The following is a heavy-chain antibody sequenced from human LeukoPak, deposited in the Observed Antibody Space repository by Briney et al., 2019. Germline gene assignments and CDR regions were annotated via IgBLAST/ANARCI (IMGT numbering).Heavy chain of an antibody. CDR2: ISSSSI. D-gene: IGHD6-19*01. J-gene: IGHJ4*02. CDR3: ARVGSKWLVNDY. V-gene: IGHV3-48*02. CDR1: GFTFSSYA. Sequence: GGSLRLSCAASGFTFSSYAMSWVRQAPGKGLEWVSYISSSSISYADSVKGRFTISRDNAKKSLYLQMNSLRDEDTAVYYCARVGSKWLVNDYWGQGTLVTVSS.